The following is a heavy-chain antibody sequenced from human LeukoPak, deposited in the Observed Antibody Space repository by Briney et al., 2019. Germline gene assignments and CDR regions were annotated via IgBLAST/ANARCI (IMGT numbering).Heavy chain of an antibody. CDR2: IIPIFGTA. J-gene: IGHJ4*02. D-gene: IGHD5-12*01. CDR1: GGTFINYA. CDR3: ASRRGSGYDRFNYYFDY. Sequence: ASVTVSFKASGGTFINYAISWVRQAPGQGVEWMGGIIPIFGTANYAQKFQGRVTITADESTSTAYMELSSLRSEDTAVYYCASRRGSGYDRFNYYFDYWGQGTLVTVSS. V-gene: IGHV1-69*13.